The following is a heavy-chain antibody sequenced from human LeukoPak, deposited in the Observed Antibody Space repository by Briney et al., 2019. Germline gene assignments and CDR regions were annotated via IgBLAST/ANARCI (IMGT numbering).Heavy chain of an antibody. V-gene: IGHV1-2*02. CDR3: ARDWGYCSGGSCSNWFDP. D-gene: IGHD2-15*01. CDR2: INPNSAGT. Sequence: ASVKVSCMASGYTFTGDYMHRVRQAPAQGLKWMRSINPNSAGTHYAQKFQGRVTMTRDTSISTAYMALSRLRSDDTAVYYCARDWGYCSGGSCSNWFDPWGQGNLVTVSS. J-gene: IGHJ5*02. CDR1: GYTFTGDY.